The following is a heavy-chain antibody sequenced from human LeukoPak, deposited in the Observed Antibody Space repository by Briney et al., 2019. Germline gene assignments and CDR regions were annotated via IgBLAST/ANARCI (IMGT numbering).Heavy chain of an antibody. CDR3: ARVLHYYDSSGYETDAFDI. CDR1: GYTFTSYA. CDR2: IIPILGIA. V-gene: IGHV1-69*04. J-gene: IGHJ3*02. D-gene: IGHD3-22*01. Sequence: GASVKVSCKASGYTFTSYAISWVRQAPGQGLEWMGRIIPILGIANYAQKFQGRVTITADKSTSTAYMELSSLRSEDTAVYYCARVLHYYDSSGYETDAFDIWGQGTMVTVSS.